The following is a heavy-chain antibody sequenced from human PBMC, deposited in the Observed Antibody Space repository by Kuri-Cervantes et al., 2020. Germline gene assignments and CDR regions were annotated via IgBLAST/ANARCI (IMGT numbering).Heavy chain of an antibody. Sequence: GGSLRLSCAASGFTFSSYSMNWVRQAPGKGLEWVSSISSSSSYIYYADSVKGRFTISRDNAKNSLYLQMNSLRDEDTAVYYCARSRGSYYFIENVGWFDPWGQGTLVTVSS. CDR1: GFTFSSYS. J-gene: IGHJ5*02. V-gene: IGHV3-21*01. D-gene: IGHD1-26*01. CDR3: ARSRGSYYFIENVGWFDP. CDR2: ISSSSSYI.